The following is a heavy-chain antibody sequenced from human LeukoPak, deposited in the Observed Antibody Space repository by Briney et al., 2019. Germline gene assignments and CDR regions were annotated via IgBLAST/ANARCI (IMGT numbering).Heavy chain of an antibody. J-gene: IGHJ6*02. CDR2: FDPEDGET. V-gene: IGHV1-24*01. CDR3: ARDRSGSSSWTPNYYYYGMDV. D-gene: IGHD6-13*01. CDR1: GYTLTELS. Sequence: ASVKVSCKVSGYTLTELSMHWVRQAPGKGLEWMGGFDPEDGETIYAQKFQGRVTMTRDTSTSTVYMELSSLRSEDTAVYYCARDRSGSSSWTPNYYYYGMDVWGQGTTVTVSS.